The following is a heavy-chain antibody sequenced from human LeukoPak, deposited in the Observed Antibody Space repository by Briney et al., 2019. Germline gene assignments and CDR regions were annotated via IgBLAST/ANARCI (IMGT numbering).Heavy chain of an antibody. CDR2: INTNTGNP. D-gene: IGHD7-27*01. CDR3: ARDTPGLRY. V-gene: IGHV7-4-1*02. J-gene: IGHJ4*02. Sequence: ASVKVSCKASGYTFTSYYMHWVRQAPGQGLEWMGWINTNTGNPTYAQGFTGRFVFSLDTSVTTTYLQISSLKAEDTAVYYCARDTPGLRYWGQGTLVTVSS. CDR1: GYTFTSYY.